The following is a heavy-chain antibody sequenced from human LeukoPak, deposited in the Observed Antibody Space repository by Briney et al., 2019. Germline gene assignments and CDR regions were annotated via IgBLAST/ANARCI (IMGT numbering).Heavy chain of an antibody. CDR1: GFTFSSYG. CDR2: IWYDGSNK. Sequence: GGSLRLSCAASGFTFSSYGMHWVRQAPGKGLEWVAVIWYDGSNKYYADSVKGRFTISRDNSKNTLYLQMNSLRAEDTAVYYCARDLRMAALDHWGQGTLVTVSS. CDR3: ARDLRMAALDH. D-gene: IGHD2-15*01. V-gene: IGHV3-33*01. J-gene: IGHJ4*02.